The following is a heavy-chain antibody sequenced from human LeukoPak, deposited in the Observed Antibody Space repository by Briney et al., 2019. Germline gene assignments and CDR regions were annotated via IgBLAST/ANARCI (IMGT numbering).Heavy chain of an antibody. CDR1: GYTLTELS. CDR3: ARDTIMITFGGVIAHDAFDI. Sequence: ASVKVSCKVSGYTLTELSMHWVRQAPGQGLEWMGWISAYNGNTNYVQKLQGRVTMTADTSTSTAYMELRSLRSDDTAVYYCARDTIMITFGGVIAHDAFDIWGQGTMVTVSS. V-gene: IGHV1-18*01. J-gene: IGHJ3*02. D-gene: IGHD3-16*02. CDR2: ISAYNGNT.